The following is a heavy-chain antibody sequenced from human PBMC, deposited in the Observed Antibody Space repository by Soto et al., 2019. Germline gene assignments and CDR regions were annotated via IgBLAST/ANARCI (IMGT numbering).Heavy chain of an antibody. D-gene: IGHD2-21*02. J-gene: IGHJ4*02. V-gene: IGHV4-31*03. CDR2: IYYIGTT. Sequence: SETLSLTCTVSDASINSGGYYWSWIRQHPGKGLEWIGFIYYIGTTYYNPSLKSRVTTSVDTSKNQFSLRLSSVTAADTAVYYCARGLIVMLAGIEELINSHFDSWGQGTLVTVSS. CDR1: DASINSGGYY. CDR3: ARGLIVMLAGIEELINSHFDS.